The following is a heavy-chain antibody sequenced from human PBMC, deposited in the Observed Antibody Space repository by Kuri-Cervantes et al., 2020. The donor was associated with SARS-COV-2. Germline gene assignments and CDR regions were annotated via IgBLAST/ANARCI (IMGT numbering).Heavy chain of an antibody. J-gene: IGHJ1*01. CDR1: GFTFDDYG. CDR3: ARGVVAATPGCFQH. D-gene: IGHD2-15*01. V-gene: IGHV3-20*04. CDR2: INWNGGST. Sequence: GGSLRLSCAASGFTFDDYGMSWVRHAPGKGLEWVSGINWNGGSTGYADSVKGRFTISRDNAKNSLYLQMNSLRAEDTALYYCARGVVAATPGCFQHWGQGTLVTVSS.